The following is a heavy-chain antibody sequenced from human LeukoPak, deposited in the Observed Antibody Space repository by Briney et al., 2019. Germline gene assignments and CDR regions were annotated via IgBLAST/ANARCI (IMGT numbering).Heavy chain of an antibody. J-gene: IGHJ6*03. CDR2: INPNSGGT. V-gene: IGHV1-2*02. Sequence: ASVKVSCKASGYTFTGYYMHWVRQAPGQGLEWMGWINPNSGGTNYAQKFQGRVTITADKSTSTAYMELSSLRSEDTAVYYCARGIVATTPQDYYYYYMDVWGKGTTVTISS. D-gene: IGHD5-12*01. CDR3: ARGIVATTPQDYYYYYMDV. CDR1: GYTFTGYY.